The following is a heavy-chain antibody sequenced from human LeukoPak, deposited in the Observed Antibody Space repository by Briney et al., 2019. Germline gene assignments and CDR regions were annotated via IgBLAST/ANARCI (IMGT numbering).Heavy chain of an antibody. CDR3: AKRYCSGGSCYVDY. CDR1: GFTFSSYA. D-gene: IGHD2-15*01. Sequence: GGPLRLSCAASGFTFSSYAMSWVRQAPGKGLEWVSAISGSGGSTYYADSVKGRFTISRDNSKNTLYLQMNSLRAEDTAVYYCAKRYCSGGSCYVDYWGQGTLVTVSS. V-gene: IGHV3-23*01. CDR2: ISGSGGST. J-gene: IGHJ4*02.